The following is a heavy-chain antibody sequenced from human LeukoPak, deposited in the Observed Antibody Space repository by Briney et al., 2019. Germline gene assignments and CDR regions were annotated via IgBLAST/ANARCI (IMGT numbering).Heavy chain of an antibody. CDR3: ARGRGLGVITPYSDS. V-gene: IGHV4-59*08. Sequence: SETLSLTCTVSGGSTSGDHWSWIRQPPEKGLEWIGCISYRGSTNYNPSLKCRVTISVDTSKKHFSLKLTSVTAADTGVYYCARGRGLGVITPYSDSWGQGTLVTVSS. CDR1: GGSTSGDH. D-gene: IGHD3-16*02. CDR2: ISYRGST. J-gene: IGHJ4*02.